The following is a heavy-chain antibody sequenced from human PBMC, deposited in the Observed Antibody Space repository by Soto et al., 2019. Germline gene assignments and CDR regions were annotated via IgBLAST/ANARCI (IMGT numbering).Heavy chain of an antibody. CDR1: GGSISSSSYY. V-gene: IGHV4-61*05. Sequence: PSETLSLTCTVSGGSISSSSYYWSWIRQPPGKGLEWIGYIYYSGSTNYNPSLKSRVTISVDTSKNQFSLKLSSVTAADTAMYYCARTPLLWGQGTLVTVSS. CDR2: IYYSGST. CDR3: ARTPLL. J-gene: IGHJ4*02. D-gene: IGHD2-21*01.